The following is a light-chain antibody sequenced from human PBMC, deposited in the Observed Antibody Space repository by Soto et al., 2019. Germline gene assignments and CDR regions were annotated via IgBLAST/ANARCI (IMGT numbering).Light chain of an antibody. J-gene: IGKJ4*01. CDR3: PQYHSLPLT. Sequence: DIQMTQSPSSLSASVGDRVTITCQASQDISNSISWYQQRPGKAPKLVIHDASTLETGVPSRLPGSRSGTEFTFNITTLQSEDIASYSCPQYHSLPLTFDVGTKVEVK. CDR1: QDISNS. CDR2: DAS. V-gene: IGKV1-33*01.